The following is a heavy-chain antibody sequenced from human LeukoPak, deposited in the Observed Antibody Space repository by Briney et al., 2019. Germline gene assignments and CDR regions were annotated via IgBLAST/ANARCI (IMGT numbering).Heavy chain of an antibody. V-gene: IGHV1-8*03. Sequence: GASVKVSCKASGYTFTRYDINWVRQATGQGLEWMGWMNPKSGNTGHAQKFQGRVTITRDTSISTVYMELSSLRSEDTAVYYCTRETSSRYFDYWGQGTLVTVSS. CDR2: MNPKSGNT. CDR3: TRETSSRYFDY. J-gene: IGHJ4*02. CDR1: GYTFTRYD.